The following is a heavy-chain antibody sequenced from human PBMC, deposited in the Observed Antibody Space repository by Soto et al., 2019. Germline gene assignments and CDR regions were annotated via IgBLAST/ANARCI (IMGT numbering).Heavy chain of an antibody. D-gene: IGHD4-4*01. CDR3: ARGSNINEGTSFYLYFSDY. CDR2: STNRGKS. Sequence: ETLSHTCANDGGSLSGNHSTGMRQHHGKGLERIGESTNRGKSNYSRSLEGRITIAGDASKNEFSLQLRPVTAADTAIYYCARGSNINEGTSFYLYFSDYWSQGSLVTVSS. V-gene: IGHV4-34*01. J-gene: IGHJ4*02. CDR1: GGSLSGNH.